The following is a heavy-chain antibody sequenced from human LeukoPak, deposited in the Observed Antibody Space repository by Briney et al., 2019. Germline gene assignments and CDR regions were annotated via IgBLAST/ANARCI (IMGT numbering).Heavy chain of an antibody. CDR2: MYYSGST. CDR1: GGSISSYF. J-gene: IGHJ3*02. CDR3: ARVAGYYGSGRYSQARINDAFDI. Sequence: PSETLSLTCTVSGGSISSYFWSWIRQPPGKGLEWIGYMYYSGSTNYNPSLKSRVTISIDTSKNQFSLKLTSVTAADTAVYYCARVAGYYGSGRYSQARINDAFDIWGQGTMVIVSS. V-gene: IGHV4-59*01. D-gene: IGHD3-10*01.